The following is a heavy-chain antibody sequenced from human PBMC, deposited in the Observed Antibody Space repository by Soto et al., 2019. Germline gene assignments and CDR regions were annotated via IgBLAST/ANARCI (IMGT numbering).Heavy chain of an antibody. Sequence: PSETLSLTCTVSGGSISSGDDYWSWIRQPPGKGLEWIGYIYDRGNTYYNPSLKSRVTISIDTSKNQFSLNLSSVTAADTAVYYCARGHDFWSGYYPYWGQGTLVTVSS. J-gene: IGHJ4*02. D-gene: IGHD3-3*01. CDR3: ARGHDFWSGYYPY. V-gene: IGHV4-30-4*01. CDR1: GGSISSGDDY. CDR2: IYDRGNT.